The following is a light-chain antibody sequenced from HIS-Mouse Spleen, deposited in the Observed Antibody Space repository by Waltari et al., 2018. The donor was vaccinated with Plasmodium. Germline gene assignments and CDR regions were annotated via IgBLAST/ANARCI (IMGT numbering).Light chain of an antibody. Sequence: SYELTQPPSVSVSPGQTATITCSGAAFPKKYAYWNQQKSGQAPVLVIYEDSKRPSGRPERFSGSSSGTMATLTISGAQVEDEADYYCYSTDSSGNHRVFGGGTKLTVL. CDR3: YSTDSSGNHRV. CDR1: AFPKKY. V-gene: IGLV3-10*01. J-gene: IGLJ3*02. CDR2: EDS.